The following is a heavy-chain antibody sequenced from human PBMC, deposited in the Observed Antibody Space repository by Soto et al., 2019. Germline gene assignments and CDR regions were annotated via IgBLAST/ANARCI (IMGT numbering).Heavy chain of an antibody. CDR2: ISAYNGNT. Sequence: GASVKVSCKASGYTFTSYGISWVRQAPGQGLEWMGWISAYNGNTNYAQKLQGRVTMTTDTSTSTAYMELRSLRSDDTAVYYCAREPHPRYCSSTSCYAAMVRGVNLDYWGQGTLVTVSS. V-gene: IGHV1-18*01. J-gene: IGHJ4*02. D-gene: IGHD2-2*01. CDR1: GYTFTSYG. CDR3: AREPHPRYCSSTSCYAAMVRGVNLDY.